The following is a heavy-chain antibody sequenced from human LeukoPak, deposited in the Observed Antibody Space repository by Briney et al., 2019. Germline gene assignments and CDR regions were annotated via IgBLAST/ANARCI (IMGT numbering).Heavy chain of an antibody. CDR2: IYNNENT. CDR1: GGSISSYY. D-gene: IGHD3-16*01. Sequence: SETLSLTCTVSGGSISSYYWSWIRQPPGKGLEWIGYIYNNENTNYNPSLKSRVTMSIDTSQKQCSLKLTSVTAADTAVYYCAREWTNGPFGAFDIWGQGTVVTVSS. CDR3: AREWTNGPFGAFDI. J-gene: IGHJ3*02. V-gene: IGHV4-59*01.